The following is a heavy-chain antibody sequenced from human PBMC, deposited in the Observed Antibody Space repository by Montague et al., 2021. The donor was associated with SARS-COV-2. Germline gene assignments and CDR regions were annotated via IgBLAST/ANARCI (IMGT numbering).Heavy chain of an antibody. Sequence: SLRLSCAASGFTLNEFAVTWVRQAPGKGLEWVSLIYSFGLTFYSDSVKGRFIISRDVSKNTLYLEMSSLRAEDTAVYYCAETLYGGSQKGFDHWGQGTLVTVSS. D-gene: IGHD2/OR15-2a*01. CDR2: IYSFGLT. J-gene: IGHJ4*02. V-gene: IGHV3-23*03. CDR1: GFTLNEFA. CDR3: AETLYGGSQKGFDH.